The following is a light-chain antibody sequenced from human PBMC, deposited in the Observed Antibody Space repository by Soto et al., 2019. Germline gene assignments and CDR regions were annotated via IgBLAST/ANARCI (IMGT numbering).Light chain of an antibody. CDR1: QSVSSN. CDR2: GAS. V-gene: IGKV3-11*01. Sequence: EILMTQSPATLSVSPGERGTLTCRASQSVSSNLAWYQQKPGQAPRLLIYGASNRANGIPARFSGSGSGTDFTLTISSLEPEDFASYYCQQRSNWPPITFGQGTRLEIK. CDR3: QQRSNWPPIT. J-gene: IGKJ5*01.